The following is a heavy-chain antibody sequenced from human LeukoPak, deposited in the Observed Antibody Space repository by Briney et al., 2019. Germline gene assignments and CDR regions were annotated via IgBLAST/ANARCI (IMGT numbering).Heavy chain of an antibody. V-gene: IGHV3-53*01. CDR3: ARDPPDIAASGTYD. J-gene: IGHJ4*02. CDR1: GLSVSNNY. Sequence: GGSLTLSCAVSGLSVSNNYMNWVRQATGKGLEWVSLTYSRGGTCYEDYVEGRFIITRGSTKNTLLFQMNSLRVDDTAVYYCARDPPDIAASGTYDRGQVTLVTFSS. CDR2: TYSRGGT. D-gene: IGHD6-13*01.